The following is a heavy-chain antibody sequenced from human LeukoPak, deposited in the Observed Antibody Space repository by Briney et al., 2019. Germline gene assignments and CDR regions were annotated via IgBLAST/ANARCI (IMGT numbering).Heavy chain of an antibody. CDR1: GGSINSYY. D-gene: IGHD2-15*01. Sequence: PSEALSLTCTVSGGSINSYYWSWIRQPPGKGLEWIGYIYYSGSTNYNPSLKSRVTISVDTSKNQFSLKLSSVTAADTAVYYCARDHDCSGGSCYLTYWGQGTLVTVSS. V-gene: IGHV4-59*12. CDR3: ARDHDCSGGSCYLTY. CDR2: IYYSGST. J-gene: IGHJ4*02.